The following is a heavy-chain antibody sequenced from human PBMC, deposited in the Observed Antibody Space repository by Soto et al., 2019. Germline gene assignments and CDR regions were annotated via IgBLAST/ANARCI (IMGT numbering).Heavy chain of an antibody. V-gene: IGHV3-48*03. D-gene: IGHD5-12*01. Sequence: GSLRLSCAASGFTFSSYEMNWVRQAPGKGLEWVSYISSSGSTIYYADSVKGRFTISRDNAKNSLYLQMNSLRAEDTAVYYCARDVLARGWFDPWGQGTLVTVSS. J-gene: IGHJ5*02. CDR1: GFTFSSYE. CDR2: ISSSGSTI. CDR3: ARDVLARGWFDP.